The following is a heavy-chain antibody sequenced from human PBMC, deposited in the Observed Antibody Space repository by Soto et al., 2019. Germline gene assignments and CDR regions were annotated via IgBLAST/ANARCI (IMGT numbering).Heavy chain of an antibody. CDR1: NGSFSGSY. Sequence: QVQLQQWGAGLLKPSETLSLTCAVYNGSFSGSYWSWIRQPPGRGLEWIGEISQSGTTNYNPSLQSRLTISIDKSNSYFSLRLISVTAADPAVYFCARQRLWYVMDVWGLGTTVTVSS. CDR2: ISQSGTT. J-gene: IGHJ6*02. V-gene: IGHV4-34*01. D-gene: IGHD1-1*01. CDR3: ARQRLWYVMDV.